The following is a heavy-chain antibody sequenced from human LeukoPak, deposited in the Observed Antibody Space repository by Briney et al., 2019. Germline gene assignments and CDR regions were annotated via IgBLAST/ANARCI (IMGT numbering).Heavy chain of an antibody. CDR3: ARGYSSGWAQRLYYYYYYMDV. Sequence: SETLSLTCTVSGGSISSYYWSWIRQPAGKGLKWIGRIYTSGSTNYNPSLKSRVTMSVDTSKNQFSLKLSSVTAADTAVYYCARGYSSGWAQRLYYYYYYMDVWGKGTTVTVSS. J-gene: IGHJ6*03. D-gene: IGHD6-19*01. CDR1: GGSISSYY. V-gene: IGHV4-4*07. CDR2: IYTSGST.